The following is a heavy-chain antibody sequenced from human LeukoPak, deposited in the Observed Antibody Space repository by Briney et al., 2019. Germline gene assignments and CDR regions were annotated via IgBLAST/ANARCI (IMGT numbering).Heavy chain of an antibody. CDR1: GGSISSGYY. V-gene: IGHV4-38-2*02. J-gene: IGHJ4*02. D-gene: IGHD3-16*01. CDR3: ARDEGDYFFDY. Sequence: PSETLSLTCTVSGGSISSGYYWGWIRQPPGKGLEWIGSIYHTGSTYYNPSLKSRVTISVDTSKNHFSLKLSSVTAADTAVYYCARDEGDYFFDYWGQGTLVTVSS. CDR2: IYHTGST.